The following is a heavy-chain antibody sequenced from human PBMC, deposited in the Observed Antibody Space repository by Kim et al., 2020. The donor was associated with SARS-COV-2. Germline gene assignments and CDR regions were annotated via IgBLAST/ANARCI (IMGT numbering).Heavy chain of an antibody. J-gene: IGHJ2*01. CDR3: ARDHREWLQYSAHWYFDL. D-gene: IGHD3-3*01. V-gene: IGHV4-59*01. CDR2: IYYRGST. Sequence: SETLSLTCTVAGGSISSYYWSWIRQPTGKGLECIGYIYYRGSTNYNPSLKSRGTRSVDTSKNQFSLKLGSVTAADTAVYYCARDHREWLQYSAHWYFDLWGRGTLVTVSS. CDR1: GGSISSYY.